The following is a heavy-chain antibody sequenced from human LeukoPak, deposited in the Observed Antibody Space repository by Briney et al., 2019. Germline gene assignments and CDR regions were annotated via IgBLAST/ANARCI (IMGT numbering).Heavy chain of an antibody. D-gene: IGHD6-13*01. CDR1: GESFSGYF. J-gene: IGHJ4*02. CDR2: INHSGSTS. V-gene: IGHV4-34*01. CDR3: ARVAAAGSWAFDY. Sequence: SETLSLTCAVYGESFSGYFWNWIRQPPGKGLEWIGEINHSGSTSNHNPSLKSRVTISVDTSKNQFSLKLSSVTAADTAVYYCARVAAAGSWAFDYWGQGTLVTVSS.